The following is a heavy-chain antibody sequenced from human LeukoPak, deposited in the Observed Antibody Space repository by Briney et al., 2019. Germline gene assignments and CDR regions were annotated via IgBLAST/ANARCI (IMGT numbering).Heavy chain of an antibody. CDR2: IKQDGSER. CDR3: ARVKVSCSSGPVGY. Sequence: GGSLRLSCAASGFTLRSYWMSWVRQAPGKGLEWVANIKQDGSERYYVDSVKGRFTISRDNAKNALYLQMNSLRAEDTAVYYCARVKVSCSSGPVGYWGQGTLVTVSS. D-gene: IGHD6-25*01. CDR1: GFTLRSYW. V-gene: IGHV3-7*01. J-gene: IGHJ4*02.